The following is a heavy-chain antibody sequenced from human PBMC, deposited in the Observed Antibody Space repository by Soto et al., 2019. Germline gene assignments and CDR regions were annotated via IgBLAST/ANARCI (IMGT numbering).Heavy chain of an antibody. CDR1: GFTFSNYP. Sequence: EVQLLESGGGLVQPGGSLRLSCAASGFTFSNYPVSWVRQAPGKGLEGVSSISESGGTTHYADSVKGRFTISRDNSKNTLYLQMSSLRAEDTAVYYCTKTDYCWGQGTLVTVSS. J-gene: IGHJ4*02. V-gene: IGHV3-23*01. CDR3: TKTDYC. D-gene: IGHD2-8*01. CDR2: ISESGGTT.